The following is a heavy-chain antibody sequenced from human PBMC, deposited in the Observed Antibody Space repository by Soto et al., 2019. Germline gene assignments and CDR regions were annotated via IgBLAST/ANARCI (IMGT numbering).Heavy chain of an antibody. CDR1: GGSISSSSYY. Sequence: QLQLQESGPGLVKPSETLSLTCTVSGGSISSSSYYWGWIRQPPGKGLEWIGSIYYSGSTYYNPSLKSRVTISVDTSKNQFSLKLSSVTAADTAVYYCANPGAIGTGWYFDLWGRGTLVTVSS. J-gene: IGHJ2*01. D-gene: IGHD1-26*01. V-gene: IGHV4-39*01. CDR3: ANPGAIGTGWYFDL. CDR2: IYYSGST.